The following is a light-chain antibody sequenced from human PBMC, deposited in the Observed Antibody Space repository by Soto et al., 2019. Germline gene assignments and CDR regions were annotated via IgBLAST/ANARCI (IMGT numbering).Light chain of an antibody. Sequence: DIQMTQSPSSLSASVGDRVTITCRASQSISSYLNWYQQKPGNSPKLLIFAAFSLQSGVPSRFSASGSGTDFTLTISSLQPEDFATYYCQQSYSTPKTFGQGAKVDIK. CDR3: QQSYSTPKT. J-gene: IGKJ1*01. CDR1: QSISSY. V-gene: IGKV1-39*01. CDR2: AAF.